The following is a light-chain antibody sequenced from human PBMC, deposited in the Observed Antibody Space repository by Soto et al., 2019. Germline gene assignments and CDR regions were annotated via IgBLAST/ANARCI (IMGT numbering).Light chain of an antibody. J-gene: IGLJ3*02. V-gene: IGLV1-44*01. CDR3: ATWDDSLNARVV. Sequence: QSVLTQPPSASGTPGQRVTISCSGSSAHIGHNAVTWYQQFPVTAPKLIIFNNNQRPSGVPDRFSGSKSGNSASLAISGLQAEDEADYYCATWDDSLNARVVFGGGTKLTVL. CDR1: SAHIGHNA. CDR2: NNN.